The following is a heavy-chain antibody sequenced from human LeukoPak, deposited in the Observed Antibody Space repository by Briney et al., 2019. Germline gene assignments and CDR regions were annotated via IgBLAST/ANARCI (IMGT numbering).Heavy chain of an antibody. Sequence: PSETLSLTCTVSGGSISSYYWSWIRQPPGKGLEWIGYIYYSGSTNYNPSLKSRVTISVDTSKSQFSLKLSSVTAADTAVYYCARGGSGYPYYYYYMDVWGKGTTVTVSS. D-gene: IGHD3-22*01. CDR2: IYYSGST. CDR1: GGSISSYY. J-gene: IGHJ6*03. CDR3: ARGGSGYPYYYYYMDV. V-gene: IGHV4-59*01.